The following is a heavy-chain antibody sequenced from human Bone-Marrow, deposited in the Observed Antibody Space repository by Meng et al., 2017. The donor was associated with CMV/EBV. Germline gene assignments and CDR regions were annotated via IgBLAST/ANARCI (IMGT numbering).Heavy chain of an antibody. Sequence: ASVKVSCKASGYTFTSYDINRVRQATGQGLEWMGWMNPNSGNTGYAQKFQGRATMTRNTSISTAYMELSSLRSEDTAVYYCARRLTAARPRAKVWYYGMDVWGQGTTVTVSS. CDR2: MNPNSGNT. CDR1: GYTFTSYD. V-gene: IGHV1-8*01. CDR3: ARRLTAARPRAKVWYYGMDV. D-gene: IGHD6-6*01. J-gene: IGHJ6*02.